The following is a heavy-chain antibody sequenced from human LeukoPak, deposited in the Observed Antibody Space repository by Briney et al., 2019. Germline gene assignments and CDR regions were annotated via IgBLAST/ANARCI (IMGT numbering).Heavy chain of an antibody. V-gene: IGHV3-21*01. CDR1: GYTFSSYS. J-gene: IGHJ4*02. Sequence: GGSLRLSCAASGYTFSSYSINWVRQGPGKGLEWVSSISVRSNYIYYADSVRGRFRISRDDARDSLYLQMNSLRAEHTAVYYCVRLRRNSDTSGFYYYYDFWGQGTLVTVSS. D-gene: IGHD3-22*01. CDR3: VRLRRNSDTSGFYYYYDF. CDR2: ISVRSNYI.